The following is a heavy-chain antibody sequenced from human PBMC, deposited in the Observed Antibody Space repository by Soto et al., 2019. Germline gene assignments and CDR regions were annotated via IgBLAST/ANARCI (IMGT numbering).Heavy chain of an antibody. CDR3: ARHPGYTVPTVYATHYFDD. CDR2: IYYSGST. J-gene: IGHJ4*02. D-gene: IGHD2-8*01. V-gene: IGHV4-39*01. CDR1: GDSIGTINYY. Sequence: QLQLQESGPGLVKPSETLSVTCSVSGDSIGTINYYWGWLRQPPGKGPEWIGSIYYSGSTNYNPSLRGRVAISVDTSKNQFSLRLSPVTAADTAVYYCARHPGYTVPTVYATHYFDDWGQGVLVTVSS.